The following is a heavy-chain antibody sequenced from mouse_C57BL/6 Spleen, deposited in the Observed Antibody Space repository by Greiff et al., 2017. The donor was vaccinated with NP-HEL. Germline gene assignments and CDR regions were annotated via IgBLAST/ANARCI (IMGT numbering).Heavy chain of an antibody. J-gene: IGHJ2*01. CDR2: ISDGGSYT. Sequence: DVMLVESGGGLVKPGGSLKLSCAASGFTFSSYAMSWVRQTPEKRLEWVATISDGGSYTYYPDNVKGRFTISRDNAKNNLYLQMSHLKSEDTAMYYCARDGKLGYYFDYWGQGTTLTVSS. CDR3: ARDGKLGYYFDY. D-gene: IGHD4-1*01. CDR1: GFTFSSYA. V-gene: IGHV5-4*01.